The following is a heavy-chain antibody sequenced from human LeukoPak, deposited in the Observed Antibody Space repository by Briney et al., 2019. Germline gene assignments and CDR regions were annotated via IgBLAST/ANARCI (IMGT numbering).Heavy chain of an antibody. V-gene: IGHV3-30*04. CDR3: ATSSWYYFDY. D-gene: IGHD6-13*01. CDR2: ISYDGSNK. CDR1: GFTFSSYA. J-gene: IGHJ4*02. Sequence: GGSLRLSCAASGFTFSSYAMHWVRQAPGKGLEWVAVISYDGSNKYYADSVKGRSTISRDNAKSSLSLQMNSLRAEDTAVYYCATSSWYYFDYWGQGTLVTVSS.